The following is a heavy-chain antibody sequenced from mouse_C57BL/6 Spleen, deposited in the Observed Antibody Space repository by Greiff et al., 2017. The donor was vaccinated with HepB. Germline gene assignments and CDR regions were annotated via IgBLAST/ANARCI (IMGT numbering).Heavy chain of an antibody. V-gene: IGHV5-4*01. D-gene: IGHD2-4*01. Sequence: EVKLMESGGGLVKPGGSLKLSCAASGFTFSSYAMSWVRQTPEKRLEWVATISDGGSYTYYPDNVKGRFTISRDNAKNNLYLQMSHLKSEDTAMYYCARDFDYDYSWFAYWGQGTLVTVSA. J-gene: IGHJ3*01. CDR1: GFTFSSYA. CDR3: ARDFDYDYSWFAY. CDR2: ISDGGSYT.